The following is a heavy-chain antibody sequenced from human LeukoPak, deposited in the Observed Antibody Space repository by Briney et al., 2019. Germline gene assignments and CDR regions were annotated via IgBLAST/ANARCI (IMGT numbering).Heavy chain of an antibody. CDR2: ISGSGSGT. J-gene: IGHJ4*02. Sequence: GGSLRLSCAASGFTFTSYAMSWVRQAPGKGLEWVSAISGSGSGTYYADSVKGRFTISRDNSKNTLYLQMNSLRAEDTAVYYCAREEIAAAVMNYWGQGTLVTVSS. CDR1: GFTFTSYA. D-gene: IGHD6-13*01. V-gene: IGHV3-23*01. CDR3: AREEIAAAVMNY.